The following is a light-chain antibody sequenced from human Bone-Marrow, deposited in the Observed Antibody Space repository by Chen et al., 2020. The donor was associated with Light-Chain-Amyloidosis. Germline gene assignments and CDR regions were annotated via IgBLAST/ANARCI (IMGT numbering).Light chain of an antibody. CDR3: QHRGGWPPLS. CDR1: QTISTH. V-gene: IGKV3-11*01. J-gene: IGKJ4*01. Sequence: EVVLTQSPATLSLSPGERATLSCRASQTISTHLVWYHQKPGQVPRLLIYDASTRATGIPARFSGSGSGTDFTLSISSLEAEDFAVYYCQHRGGWPPLSFGGGTKIEIK. CDR2: DAS.